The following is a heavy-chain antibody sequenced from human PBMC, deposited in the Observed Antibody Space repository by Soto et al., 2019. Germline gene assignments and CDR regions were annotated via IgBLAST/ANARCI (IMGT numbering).Heavy chain of an antibody. CDR3: ARFRGSYSKFPRSSYYYGMHV. CDR2: IIPIFGTA. CDR1: GGTFSSYA. D-gene: IGHD1-26*01. V-gene: IGHV1-69*13. Sequence: GASVKVSCKASGGTFSSYAISWVRQAPGQGLEWMGGIIPIFGTANYAQKFQGRVTITADESTSTAYMELSSLRSEDTAVYYCARFRGSYSKFPRSSYYYGMHVWCQGPTVTVSS. J-gene: IGHJ6*02.